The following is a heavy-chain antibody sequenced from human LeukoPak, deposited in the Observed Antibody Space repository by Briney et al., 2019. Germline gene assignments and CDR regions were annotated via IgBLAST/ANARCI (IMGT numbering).Heavy chain of an antibody. V-gene: IGHV4-4*02. CDR2: IYHSGST. CDR1: GGSISSSNW. J-gene: IGHJ4*02. D-gene: IGHD6-13*01. Sequence: SGTLSLTCAVSGGSISSSNWWSWVRQPPGEGLEWIGEIYHSGSTNYNPSLKSRVTISVDKSKNQFSLKLSSVTAADTAVYYCARAPVTIAAAGTGDYWGQGTLVTVSS. CDR3: ARAPVTIAAAGTGDY.